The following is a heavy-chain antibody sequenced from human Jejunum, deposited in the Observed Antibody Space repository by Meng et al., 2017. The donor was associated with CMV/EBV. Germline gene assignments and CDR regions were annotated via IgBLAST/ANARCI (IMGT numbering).Heavy chain of an antibody. CDR2: TANKANSYTT. J-gene: IGHJ3*02. V-gene: IGHV3-72*01. CDR1: FSFSDHY. CDR3: TRGHSGIHIYAFDI. Sequence: FSFSDHYIDWVRQAPGKGLEWVGRTANKANSYTTEYAASVKGRFTFSRDDSQNSLYLQMNSLKSEDTAVYYCTRGHSGIHIYAFDIWGQGTMVTVSS. D-gene: IGHD1-26*01.